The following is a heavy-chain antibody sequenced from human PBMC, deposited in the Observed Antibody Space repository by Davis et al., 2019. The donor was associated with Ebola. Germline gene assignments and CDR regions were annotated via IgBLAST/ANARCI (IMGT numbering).Heavy chain of an antibody. CDR2: INSDGRST. V-gene: IGHV3-74*01. D-gene: IGHD3-3*01. Sequence: LSLTCAASGFTFKSYWMHWVRQAPGKGLVWVSRINSDGRSTNYADSVKGRFTISRDNAKNTLYLQMNSLRAEDTAVYYCARDRSGPDYWGQGTLVTVSS. J-gene: IGHJ4*02. CDR3: ARDRSGPDY. CDR1: GFTFKSYW.